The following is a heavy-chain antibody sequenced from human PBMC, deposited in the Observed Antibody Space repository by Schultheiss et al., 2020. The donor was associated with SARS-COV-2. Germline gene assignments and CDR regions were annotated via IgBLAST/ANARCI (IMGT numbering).Heavy chain of an antibody. J-gene: IGHJ4*02. CDR1: GFSFDDYA. CDR3: TKDSGVITAALWN. V-gene: IGHV3-9*01. D-gene: IGHD2-21*01. Sequence: SLKISCAASGFSFDDYAMHWVRQAPGKGLEWVAGIRRESGSIGYADSVKGRFSISRDDAKNSLYLQMNSLRADDTALYYCTKDSGVITAALWNWGQGTLVTVSS. CDR2: IRRESGSI.